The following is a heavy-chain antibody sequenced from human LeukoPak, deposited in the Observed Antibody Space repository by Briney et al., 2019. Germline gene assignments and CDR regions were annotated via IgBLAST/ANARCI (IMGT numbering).Heavy chain of an antibody. V-gene: IGHV3-23*01. CDR1: GFAFSNYV. Sequence: GGSLRLSCTASGFAFSNYVMSWVRQVPGRGLEWVSSISGSGSTYYADSIKGRFTISRDNSKNTLYLQMNSLRAEDTAVYHCANSRRTYWYFDLWGRGTLLAVSS. CDR3: ANSRRTYWYFDL. J-gene: IGHJ2*01. CDR2: ISGSGST.